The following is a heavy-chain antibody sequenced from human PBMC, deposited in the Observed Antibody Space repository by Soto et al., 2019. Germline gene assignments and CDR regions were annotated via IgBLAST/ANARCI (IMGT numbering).Heavy chain of an antibody. CDR1: GGSISSGDYN. D-gene: IGHD1-1*01. Sequence: SETLSLTCTVSGGSISSGDYNWSWIRQPPGKGLEWIGYIYYSGSTYYNPSLKSRVTISVDTSKNQFSLKLSSVTAADTAVYYCARDANWNYFDYWGQGTLVTVSS. J-gene: IGHJ4*02. V-gene: IGHV4-30-4*01. CDR3: ARDANWNYFDY. CDR2: IYYSGST.